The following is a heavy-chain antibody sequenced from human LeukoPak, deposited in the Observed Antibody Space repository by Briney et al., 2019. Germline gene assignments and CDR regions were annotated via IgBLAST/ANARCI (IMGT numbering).Heavy chain of an antibody. D-gene: IGHD2-15*01. CDR3: ASCSGGSCSSYYGMDV. V-gene: IGHV1-69*04. J-gene: IGHJ6*02. Sequence: GSSVKVSCKASGGTFSSYAISWVRQAPGQGLERMGRIIPILGIANYAQKFQGRVTITADKSTSTAYMELSSLRSEDTAVYYCASCSGGSCSSYYGMDVWDQGTTVTVSS. CDR2: IIPILGIA. CDR1: GGTFSSYA.